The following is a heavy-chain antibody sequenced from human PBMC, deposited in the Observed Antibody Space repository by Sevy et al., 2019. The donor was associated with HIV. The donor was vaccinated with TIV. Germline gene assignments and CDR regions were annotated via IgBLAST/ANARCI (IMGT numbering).Heavy chain of an antibody. CDR1: GGSISSYY. CDR2: IYYSGST. Sequence: SETLSLTCTVPGGSISSYYWSWIRQPPGKGLEWIGYIYYSGSTNYNPALKSRVTISLDTSKNRFSLKLSSVTAADTAVYYCAGETYYYGLDAFDIWGQGTMVTVSS. J-gene: IGHJ3*02. D-gene: IGHD3-10*01. V-gene: IGHV4-59*01. CDR3: AGETYYYGLDAFDI.